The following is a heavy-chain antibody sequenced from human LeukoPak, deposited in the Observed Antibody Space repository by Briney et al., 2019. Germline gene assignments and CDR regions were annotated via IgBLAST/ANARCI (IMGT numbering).Heavy chain of an antibody. CDR3: ARGPPTDFWSGYYYFDY. CDR1: GGSISSYY. CDR2: IYTSGST. Sequence: SETLSLTCTVSGGSISSYYWSWIRQPAGKGLEWIGRIYTSGSTNYNPSLKSRVTMSVDTSKNQFSLKLSSVTAADTAVYYCARGPPTDFWSGYYYFDYWGQGTLVTVSS. J-gene: IGHJ4*02. V-gene: IGHV4-4*07. D-gene: IGHD3-3*01.